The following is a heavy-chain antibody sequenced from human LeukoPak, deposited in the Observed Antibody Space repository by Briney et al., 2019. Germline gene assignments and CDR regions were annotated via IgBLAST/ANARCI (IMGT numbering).Heavy chain of an antibody. CDR2: IYSGGDT. D-gene: IGHD3-10*01. CDR1: GFTVSSNY. CDR3: AKDIWHYYYGMDV. V-gene: IGHV3-53*05. J-gene: IGHJ6*02. Sequence: GGSLRLSCAASGFTVSSNYITWVRQAPGKGLEWVSVIYSGGDTYYADSVKGRFTISRDNSKNSLYLQMNSLRAEDTALYYCAKDIWHYYYGMDVWGQGTTVTVSS.